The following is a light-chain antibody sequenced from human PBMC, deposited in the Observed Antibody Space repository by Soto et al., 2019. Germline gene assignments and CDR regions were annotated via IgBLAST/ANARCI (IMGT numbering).Light chain of an antibody. CDR2: GAS. CDR3: QQYDNSPQT. Sequence: EIVMTQSPATLSVSPGERATLSCRASQSVSSDLAWYQHKPGQAPRLLIYGASTRATGIPARFSGRGSGTEFPLTLSRLHSVDFPVYYCQQYDNSPQTFGQGTKV. J-gene: IGKJ1*01. CDR1: QSVSSD. V-gene: IGKV3-15*01.